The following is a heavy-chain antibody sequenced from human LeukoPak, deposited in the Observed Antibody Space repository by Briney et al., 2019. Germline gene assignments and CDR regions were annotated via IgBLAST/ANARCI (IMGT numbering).Heavy chain of an antibody. CDR2: IYPGDSDT. Sequence: GESLKISCRGSGYSFTSYWIGLVRQMPGKGLERMGIIYPGDSDTSNSPSLHGQVTISADKAISTAYLQWSSLKASDTAMDYCARQYSSGWSVSGYYFDYWGQGTLVTVSS. CDR1: GYSFTSYW. V-gene: IGHV5-51*01. J-gene: IGHJ4*02. D-gene: IGHD6-19*01. CDR3: ARQYSSGWSVSGYYFDY.